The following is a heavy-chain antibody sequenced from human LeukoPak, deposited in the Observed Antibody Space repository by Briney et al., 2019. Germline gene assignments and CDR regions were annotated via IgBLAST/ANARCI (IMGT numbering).Heavy chain of an antibody. D-gene: IGHD2-2*01. Sequence: EASVKVSCKASRGTFSSYAINWVRQAPGQGLEWMGGIIASFGTANYAQKFQGRVTISADESSGTAYMELSSLRSEDTAVYYCARVVTPRYCSSTSCYWKGWFDPWGQGTLVTVSS. V-gene: IGHV1-69*01. CDR1: RGTFSSYA. J-gene: IGHJ5*02. CDR2: IIASFGTA. CDR3: ARVVTPRYCSSTSCYWKGWFDP.